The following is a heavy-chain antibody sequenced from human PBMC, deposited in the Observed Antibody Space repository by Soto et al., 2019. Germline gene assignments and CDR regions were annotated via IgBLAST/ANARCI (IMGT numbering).Heavy chain of an antibody. Sequence: QVQLVQSGAEVKKPGASVKVSCKASGYTFTSYYMHWVRQAPGQGLEWMGIINPSSGSTSYAQKFRGRVTMTRDTSTRTVYMELSSLRSEDTAVYYCAREVDRVYSYGYLEYWGQGTLVTVSS. CDR1: GYTFTSYY. D-gene: IGHD5-18*01. CDR2: INPSSGST. V-gene: IGHV1-46*01. CDR3: AREVDRVYSYGYLEY. J-gene: IGHJ4*02.